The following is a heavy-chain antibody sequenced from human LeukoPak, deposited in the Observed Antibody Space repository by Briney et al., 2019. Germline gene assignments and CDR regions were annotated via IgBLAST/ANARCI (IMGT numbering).Heavy chain of an antibody. CDR2: IKQDGSEK. J-gene: IGHJ4*02. V-gene: IGHV3-7*01. CDR1: GFTFSSYW. Sequence: PGGSLRLSCAASGFTFSSYWMNWVRQAPGKGLQWVANIKQDGSEKYYVDSVKGRFTISRDNTKNSLYLQMNSLRAEDTAVYYCFGQGHITYYFDYWGPGTLVTVSS. D-gene: IGHD2-21*01. CDR3: FGQGHITYYFDY.